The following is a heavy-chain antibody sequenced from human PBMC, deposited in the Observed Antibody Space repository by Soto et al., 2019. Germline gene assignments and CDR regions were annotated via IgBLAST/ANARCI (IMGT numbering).Heavy chain of an antibody. D-gene: IGHD2-2*02. CDR1: GGSFSGYY. V-gene: IGHV4-34*01. CDR2: INHSGST. CDR3: ARASIVVVPAAILYYYYGMDV. Sequence: SETLSLTCAVYGGSFSGYYWSWIRQPPGKGLEWIGEINHSGSTNYNPSLKSRVTISVDTSKNQFSLKLSSVTAADTAVYYCARASIVVVPAAILYYYYGMDVWGQGTTLTVSS. J-gene: IGHJ6*02.